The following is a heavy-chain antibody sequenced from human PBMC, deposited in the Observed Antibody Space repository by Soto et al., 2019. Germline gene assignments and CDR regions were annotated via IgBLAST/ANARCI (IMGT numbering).Heavy chain of an antibody. J-gene: IGHJ4*02. CDR1: GYTFTDYY. V-gene: IGHV1-69*01. CDR2: IIPIFGTA. Sequence: QVQLEQSGAEVKKPGASVKVSCKASGYTFTDYYMHWVRQAPGQGLEWMGGIIPIFGTANYAQKFQGRVTITADESTSTAYMELSSLRSEDTAVYYCAVVVVTAIRAHDYWGQGTLVTVSS. CDR3: AVVVVTAIRAHDY. D-gene: IGHD2-21*02.